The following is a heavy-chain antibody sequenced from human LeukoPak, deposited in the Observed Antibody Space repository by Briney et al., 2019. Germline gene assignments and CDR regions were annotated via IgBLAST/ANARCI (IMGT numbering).Heavy chain of an antibody. CDR3: ARQIAVAGKVGFDY. V-gene: IGHV4-4*07. CDR2: IYTTGST. CDR1: GGSISSYY. Sequence: SETLSLTCTVSGGSISSYYGTWIRQPAGKGLEWIGRIYTTGSTNYNPSLNSRVTMSVDTSKNQFSLKLSSVTAADTAVYYCARQIAVAGKVGFDYWGQGTLVTVSS. J-gene: IGHJ4*02. D-gene: IGHD6-19*01.